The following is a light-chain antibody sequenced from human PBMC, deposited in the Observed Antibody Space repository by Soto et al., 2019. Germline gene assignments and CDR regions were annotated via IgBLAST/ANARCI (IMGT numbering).Light chain of an antibody. CDR2: EGS. J-gene: IGLJ2*01. CDR1: SSDVGTYNL. Sequence: QSVLTQPASVSGSPGQSITISCTGTSSDVGTYNLASWHQHHPGKAPKLIIYEGSKRPSGVSNRFSGSKSGNTASLTISGLQAEDEADYYCCSFAVGSTLVFGGGTKVTVL. V-gene: IGLV2-23*01. CDR3: CSFAVGSTLV.